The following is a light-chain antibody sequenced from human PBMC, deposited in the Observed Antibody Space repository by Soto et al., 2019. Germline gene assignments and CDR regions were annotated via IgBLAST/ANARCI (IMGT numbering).Light chain of an antibody. CDR1: ESVNKY. V-gene: IGKV3-20*01. Sequence: EIVLTQSPGTLSLSPGERATLSCRATESVNKYLAWYQQRPGQAPKLLIYGASYRATNIPDRFSGSGSGTDFTLTISRLEPEDFAVYYCQQYGSSLPHTFGQGTRLDIK. J-gene: IGKJ2*01. CDR3: QQYGSSLPHT. CDR2: GAS.